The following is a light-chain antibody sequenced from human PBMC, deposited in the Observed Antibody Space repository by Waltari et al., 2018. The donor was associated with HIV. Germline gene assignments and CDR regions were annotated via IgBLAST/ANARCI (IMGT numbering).Light chain of an antibody. CDR1: SSDVGGYNH. J-gene: IGLJ1*01. Sequence: QSALTQPASVSGSPGQSITLSCTGTSSDVGGYNHVSWYQQHPGKAPKLMIYDVSNRPSGVSNRFSGSKSGNTASLTISGLQAEDEADYYCSSYTSSSTLRVFGTGTKVTVL. CDR3: SSYTSSSTLRV. V-gene: IGLV2-14*03. CDR2: DVS.